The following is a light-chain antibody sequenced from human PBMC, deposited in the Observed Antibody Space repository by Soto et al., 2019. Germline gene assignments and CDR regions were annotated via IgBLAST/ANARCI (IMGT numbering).Light chain of an antibody. Sequence: QSVLTQPRSVSGSPGQSVTISCTGTSSDVGGYNYVSWYQHDPGKAPKLMISDVSKRPSGVPDRCSGSKSGNTASLTISGLQAEDEADYYCCSYAGSYSRVFGGGTKLTVL. V-gene: IGLV2-11*01. CDR3: CSYAGSYSRV. J-gene: IGLJ3*02. CDR2: DVS. CDR1: SSDVGGYNY.